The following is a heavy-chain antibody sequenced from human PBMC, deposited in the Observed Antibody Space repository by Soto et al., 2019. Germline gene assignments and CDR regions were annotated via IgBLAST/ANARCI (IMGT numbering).Heavy chain of an antibody. J-gene: IGHJ4*02. CDR1: GLPFRNYA. D-gene: IGHD1-26*01. CDR2: MTDDRPVI. CDR3: SRQNTLGAATYFDY. V-gene: IGHV3-30-3*01. Sequence: QLQLVESGGGVVQPGRSLKLSCVASGLPFRNYAFHWVRQAPGKGLEWLAVMTDDRPVIYYADSVQGRFTISRDNSKNTLYLQMNSLRSEDTAVYYCSRQNTLGAATYFDYWGQGTLVTVSS.